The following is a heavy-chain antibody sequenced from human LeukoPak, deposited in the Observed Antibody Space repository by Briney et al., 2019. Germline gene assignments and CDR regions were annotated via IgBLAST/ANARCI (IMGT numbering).Heavy chain of an antibody. Sequence: SETLSLTCSVSGSSISSGYYWGWIRQPPGKGLEWIGSIHQGGNTYFNPSLRSRVTVSVDTSKNQFSLKLSSVTAADTAVYYCARDSWPEVVRFDFWGQGTLVTVSS. V-gene: IGHV4-38-2*02. CDR3: ARDSWPEVVRFDF. J-gene: IGHJ4*02. CDR1: GSSISSGYY. D-gene: IGHD1-14*01. CDR2: IHQGGNT.